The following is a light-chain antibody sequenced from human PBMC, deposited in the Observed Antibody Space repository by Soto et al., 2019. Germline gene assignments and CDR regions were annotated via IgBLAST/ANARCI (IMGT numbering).Light chain of an antibody. CDR3: QQYYSTPPLFT. CDR1: QSVGSD. Sequence: EIVMTQSPATLSVSPGARATLSCRASQSVGSDLVWYRQKPGQAPRLLIYGASNRATGVPDRFSGSGSGTVFTLTISSLQSDDFAVYYCQQYYSTPPLFTFGPGTKVDIK. J-gene: IGKJ3*01. V-gene: IGKV3-15*01. CDR2: GAS.